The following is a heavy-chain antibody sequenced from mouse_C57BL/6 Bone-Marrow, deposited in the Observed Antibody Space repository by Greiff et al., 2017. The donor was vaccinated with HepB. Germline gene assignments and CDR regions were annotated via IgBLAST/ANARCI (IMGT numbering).Heavy chain of an antibody. CDR3: ARGGNHWFAY. V-gene: IGHV14-2*01. CDR2: IDTEDGET. J-gene: IGHJ3*01. Sequence: VHVKQSGAELVKPGASVKLSCTASGFNIKDYYMHWVKQRTEQGLEWMGGIDTEDGETKYAPKFQGKATITANTSSNTAYLQLSSLTSEDTAVYYCARGGNHWFAYWGQGTLVTVSA. D-gene: IGHD2-1*01. CDR1: GFNIKDYY.